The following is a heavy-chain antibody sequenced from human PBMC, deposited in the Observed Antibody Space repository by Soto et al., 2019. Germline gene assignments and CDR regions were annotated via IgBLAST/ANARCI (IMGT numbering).Heavy chain of an antibody. CDR2: ISAYNGNT. V-gene: IGHV1-18*01. J-gene: IGHJ6*02. Sequence: VKVSCKASGYSFTSYGISWVRQAPGQGLEWMGWISAYNGNTNYAQKLQGRVTMTTDTSTSTAYLELRSLRSDDTAVYYCARDVSSGWYFGYYYYYGMDVWGQGTTVTVSS. CDR1: GYSFTSYG. CDR3: ARDVSSGWYFGYYYYYGMDV. D-gene: IGHD6-19*01.